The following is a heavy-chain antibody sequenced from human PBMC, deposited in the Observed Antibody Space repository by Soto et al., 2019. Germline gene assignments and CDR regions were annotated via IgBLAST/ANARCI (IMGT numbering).Heavy chain of an antibody. D-gene: IGHD6-13*01. Sequence: ASVKVSCKASGYTFTSYGISWMRQAPGQGLEWMGWISAYNGNTNYAQKLQGRVTMATDTSTSTAYMELRSLRSDDTAVYYCARDSIAAAGKRLDYWGQGTLVTVSS. CDR3: ARDSIAAAGKRLDY. CDR2: ISAYNGNT. CDR1: GYTFTSYG. J-gene: IGHJ4*02. V-gene: IGHV1-18*01.